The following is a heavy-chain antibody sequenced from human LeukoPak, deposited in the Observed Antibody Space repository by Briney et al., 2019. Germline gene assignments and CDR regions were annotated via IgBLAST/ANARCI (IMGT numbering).Heavy chain of an antibody. J-gene: IGHJ4*02. CDR1: GFTFSSYG. D-gene: IGHD5-24*01. CDR2: IWYDGTNK. CDR3: ARRDGYDFDY. Sequence: PGRSLRLSCAASGFTFSSYGMHWVRQAPGKGLEWVAVIWYDGTNKYYTDSVKGRFTISRDNSKNTLYLQMNSLSAEDTAVYYCARRDGYDFDYWGQGTLVTVSS. V-gene: IGHV3-33*01.